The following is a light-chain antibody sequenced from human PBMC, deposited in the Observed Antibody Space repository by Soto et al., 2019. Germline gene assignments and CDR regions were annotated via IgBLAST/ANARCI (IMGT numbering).Light chain of an antibody. Sequence: DIQMTQSPSSLSATVGDRVTITCRASQDISNYLAWHQQKPGKVPKLLIYAASTLQPGVPSRFSGSGSGTDFTLTISRLQPEDVATYYCQKYNGAPPETFGPGTKVAI. J-gene: IGKJ3*01. CDR3: QKYNGAPPET. CDR2: AAS. CDR1: QDISNY. V-gene: IGKV1-27*01.